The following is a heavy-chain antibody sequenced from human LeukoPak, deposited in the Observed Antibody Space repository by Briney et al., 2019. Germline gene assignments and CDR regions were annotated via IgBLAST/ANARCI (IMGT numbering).Heavy chain of an antibody. J-gene: IGHJ4*02. CDR1: GASISSHY. Sequence: NPSETLSLTCTVSGASISSHYWSWIRQPPGKGLEYIAYISYSGDTNYNPSLKSRVTISIDTSKNRLSLRLSSVTAADTAVYYCARLTDDVVVPSITYHYFDSWGQGTRVTVSS. CDR3: ARLTDDVVVPSITYHYFDS. CDR2: ISYSGDT. D-gene: IGHD2-2*01. V-gene: IGHV4-59*08.